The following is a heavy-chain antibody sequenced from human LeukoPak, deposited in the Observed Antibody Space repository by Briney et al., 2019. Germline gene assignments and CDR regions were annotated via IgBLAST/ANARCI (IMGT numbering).Heavy chain of an antibody. CDR2: ISGSGGST. V-gene: IGHV3-23*01. CDR1: GFTFSSYA. J-gene: IGHJ6*02. Sequence: GGSLRLPCAASGFTFSSYAMSWVRQAPGKGLEWVSAISGSGGSTYYADSVKGRFTISRDNSKNTLYLQMNSLRAEDTAVYYCAKRRVTGSGRYYYYGMDVWGQGTTVTVSS. D-gene: IGHD6-19*01. CDR3: AKRRVTGSGRYYYYGMDV.